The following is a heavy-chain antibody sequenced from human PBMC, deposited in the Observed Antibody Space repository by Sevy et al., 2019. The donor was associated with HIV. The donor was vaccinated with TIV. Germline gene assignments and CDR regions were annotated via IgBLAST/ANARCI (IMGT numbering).Heavy chain of an antibody. Sequence: QSQTLSLTCNVSGDSISNNYWSWIRQPPGKGLEWIGYIYYSGRTNYSPSLKTRVTISTDTFKNQFSLKLTSATAADTAVYYCARAWQAYYYAVDVWGQGTTVTVSS. CDR3: ARAWQAYYYAVDV. CDR2: IYYSGRT. CDR1: GDSISNNY. J-gene: IGHJ6*02. V-gene: IGHV4-59*01.